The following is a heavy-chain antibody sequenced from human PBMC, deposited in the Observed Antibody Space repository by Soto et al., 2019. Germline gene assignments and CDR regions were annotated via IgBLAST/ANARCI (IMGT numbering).Heavy chain of an antibody. CDR3: ARSGFRVEYYFDY. CDR1: GFTFSSYA. Sequence: PGGSLRLSCAASGFTFSSYAMHWVRQAPGKGLEWVAVISYDGSNKYYADSVKGRFTISRDNSKNTLYLQMNSLRAEDTAVYYCARSGFRVEYYFDYWGQGTLVTVSS. CDR2: ISYDGSNK. D-gene: IGHD3-10*01. J-gene: IGHJ4*02. V-gene: IGHV3-30-3*01.